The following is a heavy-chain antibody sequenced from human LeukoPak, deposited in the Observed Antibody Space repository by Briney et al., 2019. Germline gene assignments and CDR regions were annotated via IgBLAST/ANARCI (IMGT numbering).Heavy chain of an antibody. V-gene: IGHV4-31*03. CDR3: ARGNYVVLSDI. Sequence: SRTLSLTCTVSGGSISSGGYYWSWIRQHPGKGLEWIGYIYYSGSTYYNPSLKSRVTISVDTSKNQFSLKLSSVTAADTAVYYCARGNYVVLSDIWGQGTMVTVSS. CDR1: GGSISSGGYY. D-gene: IGHD1-7*01. CDR2: IYYSGST. J-gene: IGHJ3*02.